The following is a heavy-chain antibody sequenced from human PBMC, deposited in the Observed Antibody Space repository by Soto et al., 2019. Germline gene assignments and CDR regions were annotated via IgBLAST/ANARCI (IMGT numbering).Heavy chain of an antibody. J-gene: IGHJ4*02. D-gene: IGHD3-22*01. CDR3: ATDYLRFRYDTNGYNLGY. CDR1: GFTFSNYG. CDR2: ISYDGSNK. V-gene: IGHV3-30*03. Sequence: QVQLVESGGGVVQPGRSLRLSCAASGFTFSNYGMYWVRQAPGKGLEWVTLISYDGSNKYYADSVKGRFTVSRDISKSTLYLQMNSLRAEDTAVYYCATDYLRFRYDTNGYNLGYWGQGTLVTVSS.